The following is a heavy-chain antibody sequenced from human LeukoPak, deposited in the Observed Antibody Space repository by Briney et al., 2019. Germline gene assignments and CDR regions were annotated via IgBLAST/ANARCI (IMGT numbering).Heavy chain of an antibody. CDR2: IYYSGTT. D-gene: IGHD6-13*01. CDR1: GGSINSGGYY. J-gene: IGHJ4*02. V-gene: IGHV4-31*03. Sequence: SETLSLTCTVSGGSINSGGYYWSWIRQHPGKGLEWIGYIYYSGTTYYNSSLKSRVTISVDTSKNQFSLKLSSVTAADTAVYYCARSLLPYTSNWYYFDYWGQGTLVTVSS. CDR3: ARSLLPYTSNWYYFDY.